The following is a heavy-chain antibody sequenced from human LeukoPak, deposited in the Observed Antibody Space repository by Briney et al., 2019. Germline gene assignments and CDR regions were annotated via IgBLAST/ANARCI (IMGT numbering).Heavy chain of an antibody. CDR1: GFTFSSYS. V-gene: IGHV3-21*01. D-gene: IGHD2-15*01. J-gene: IGHJ3*02. CDR2: ISSSSSYI. CDR3: ARDDCSGGSCSNAFDI. Sequence: PGGSLRLSCAASGFTFSSYSMNWVRQAPGKGLEWVSSISSSSSYIYYADSVKGRFTISRDNAKNSLYLQMNSLRAEDTAVYYCARDDCSGGSCSNAFDIWGQGTMVTVSS.